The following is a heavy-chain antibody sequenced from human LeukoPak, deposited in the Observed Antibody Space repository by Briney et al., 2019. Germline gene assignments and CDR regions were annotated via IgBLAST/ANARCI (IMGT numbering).Heavy chain of an antibody. CDR1: GGSISSYY. D-gene: IGHD3-10*01. CDR2: VYTSGST. V-gene: IGHV4-4*08. Sequence: SETLSLTCTVSGGSISSYYWSWIRQPPGKGLEWIGRVYTSGSTNYNPSLKSRVTISVDTSKNQFSLKLSSVTAADTAVYYCARVGGSGSYYYFDYWGQGTLVTVSS. J-gene: IGHJ4*02. CDR3: ARVGGSGSYYYFDY.